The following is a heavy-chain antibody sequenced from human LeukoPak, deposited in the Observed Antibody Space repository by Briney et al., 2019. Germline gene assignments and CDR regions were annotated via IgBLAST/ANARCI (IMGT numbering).Heavy chain of an antibody. Sequence: GGSLRLSCAASGFTFSNNWTSWVRQAPGKWMEWVANLKQDGSKKYYVDSVKGRFTISRDNAKNSMYLQMNSLRAEDTAVYYCAREYIAVAVDYYYGMDVWGKGTTVTVSS. D-gene: IGHD6-19*01. V-gene: IGHV3-7*03. CDR1: GFTFSNNW. CDR3: AREYIAVAVDYYYGMDV. J-gene: IGHJ6*04. CDR2: LKQDGSKK.